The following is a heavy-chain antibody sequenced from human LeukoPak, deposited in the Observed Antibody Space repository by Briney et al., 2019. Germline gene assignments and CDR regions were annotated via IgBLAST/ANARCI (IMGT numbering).Heavy chain of an antibody. V-gene: IGHV3-23*01. CDR3: VKDLGYYDSSGSFDY. J-gene: IGHJ4*02. CDR1: GFTFSSYA. D-gene: IGHD3-22*01. CDR2: ISGSGGST. Sequence: PGGSLRLSCAASGFTFSSYAMSWVRQAPGKGLEWVSAISGSGGSTYYADSVKGRFTISRDNSKNTLYLQMNSLRAEDTAVYYCVKDLGYYDSSGSFDYWGQGTLVTVSS.